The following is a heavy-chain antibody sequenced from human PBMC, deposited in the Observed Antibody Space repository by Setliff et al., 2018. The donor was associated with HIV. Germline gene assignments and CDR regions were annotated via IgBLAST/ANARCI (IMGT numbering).Heavy chain of an antibody. J-gene: IGHJ3*02. CDR1: GGSISGFH. D-gene: IGHD5-18*01. CDR2: IYYSGST. CDR3: ARSVDTAIADAFDI. Sequence: SETLSLTCTVSGGSISGFHWSWIRQSPGKGLECIGYIYYSGSTNYNPSLRSRVTISVDASQKQFSLKLNSVTAADTAVYYCARSVDTAIADAFDIWGQGTMVTVS. V-gene: IGHV4-59*01.